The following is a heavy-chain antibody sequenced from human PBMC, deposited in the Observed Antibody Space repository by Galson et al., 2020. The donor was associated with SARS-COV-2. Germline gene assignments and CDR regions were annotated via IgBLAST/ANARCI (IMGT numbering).Heavy chain of an antibody. CDR2: IKQDGSEK. J-gene: IGHJ6*04. V-gene: IGHV3-7*01. CDR3: ARDVYSGYDRTYYYYYGRDV. CDR1: GFTFSSHW. D-gene: IGHD5-12*01. Sequence: GGSLRLSCAASGFTFSSHWMSWVRQAPGKGLEWVANIKQDGSEKYYVDSVKGRFTISRDNAKNSLYLQMNSLRAEDTAVYYCARDVYSGYDRTYYYYYGRDVWGKGTTVTVSS.